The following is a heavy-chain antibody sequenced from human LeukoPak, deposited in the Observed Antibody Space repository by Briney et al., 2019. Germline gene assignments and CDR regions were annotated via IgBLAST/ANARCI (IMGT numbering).Heavy chain of an antibody. Sequence: GGSLRLSCAASGFTFRSYWMHWVRQAPGKGLVWVSRINRDGSSTNHADSVKGRFTISRDNAKNTLYLQMNSLRAEDTAVYYCANLAGDSSGWYAGYFDYWGQGTLVTVSS. CDR3: ANLAGDSSGWYAGYFDY. CDR2: INRDGSST. CDR1: GFTFRSYW. V-gene: IGHV3-74*01. D-gene: IGHD6-19*01. J-gene: IGHJ4*02.